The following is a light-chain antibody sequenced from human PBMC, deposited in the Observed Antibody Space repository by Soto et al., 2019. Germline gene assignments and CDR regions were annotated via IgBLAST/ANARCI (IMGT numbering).Light chain of an antibody. CDR2: AAS. V-gene: IGKV1-39*01. CDR3: QQSSSTSS. Sequence: DIQMTQSPSCLSASVGDRVTITCRASQSISSYLNWYQQKPGKAPKLLIYAASSLQSGVPSRFSCNGSGTDFTLTISSLQPEDFATYYCQQSSSTSSFGQGTKLEIK. CDR1: QSISSY. J-gene: IGKJ2*01.